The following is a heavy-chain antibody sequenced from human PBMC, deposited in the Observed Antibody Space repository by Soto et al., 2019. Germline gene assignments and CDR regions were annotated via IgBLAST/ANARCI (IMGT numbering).Heavy chain of an antibody. V-gene: IGHV4-39*01. D-gene: IGHD2-15*01. CDR1: GDSVSSCCFY. CDR2: IHYSGST. J-gene: IGHJ4*02. CDR3: ARLYCSGGSCYSGGYFDY. Sequence: SETLSLTCTVSGDSVSSCCFYWAWIRQPPGKGLEWVGSIHYSGSTYYSWPLKSRGTISVDTSKNQFSLKLSSVTAADTAVYYCARLYCSGGSCYSGGYFDYWGQGTLVTVSS.